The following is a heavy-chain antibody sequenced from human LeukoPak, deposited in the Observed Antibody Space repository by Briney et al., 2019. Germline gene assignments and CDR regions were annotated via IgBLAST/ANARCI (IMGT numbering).Heavy chain of an antibody. CDR3: ATRLGGYSSTIDY. CDR2: IYYSGST. V-gene: IGHV4-31*03. D-gene: IGHD6-13*01. J-gene: IGHJ4*02. Sequence: SSETLSLTCTVSGGSISSGGYYWSWIRQHPGKGLEWIGYIYYSGSTYYNPSLKSRVTISVDTSKNQFSLKLSSVTAADTAVYYCATRLGGYSSTIDYWGQGTLVTVSS. CDR1: GGSISSGGYY.